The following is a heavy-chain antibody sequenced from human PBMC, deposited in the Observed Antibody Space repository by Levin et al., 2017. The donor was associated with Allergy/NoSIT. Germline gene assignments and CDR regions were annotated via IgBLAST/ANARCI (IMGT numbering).Heavy chain of an antibody. CDR3: ARDDLDYGGNSS. D-gene: IGHD4-23*01. Sequence: GGSLRLSCAASGFTVSSNYMSWVRQAPGKGLEWVSVIYSGGSTYYADSVKGRFTISRDNSKNTLYLQMNSLRAEDTAVYYCARDDLDYGGNSSWGQGTLVTVSS. CDR1: GFTVSSNY. J-gene: IGHJ4*02. CDR2: IYSGGST. V-gene: IGHV3-53*01.